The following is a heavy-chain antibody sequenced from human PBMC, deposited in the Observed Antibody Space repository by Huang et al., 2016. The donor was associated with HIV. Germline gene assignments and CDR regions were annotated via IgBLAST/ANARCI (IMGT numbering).Heavy chain of an antibody. CDR3: ARALEGGTYLPKY. CDR1: GGTFSSDA. V-gene: IGHV1-69*01. J-gene: IGHJ4*02. D-gene: IGHD1-26*01. CDR2: IIPIFGTT. Sequence: QVQLVQSGAEVKKPGSSVKVSCKASGGTFSSDAISWVRQAPGQGLAWMGGIIPIFGTTNYAQKFQGRVTITADESTSTTSMELSSLRSEDTAVYYCARALEGGTYLPKYWGQGTLVTVSS.